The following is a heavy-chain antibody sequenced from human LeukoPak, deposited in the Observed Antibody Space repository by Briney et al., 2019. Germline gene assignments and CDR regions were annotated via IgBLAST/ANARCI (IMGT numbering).Heavy chain of an antibody. CDR2: ISANNGNT. D-gene: IGHD6-13*01. CDR1: GYTLSSYG. V-gene: IGHV1-18*04. J-gene: IGHJ4*02. Sequence: GASVKVSCKAFGYTLSSYGITWMRQVPGQGLELMGWISANNGNTNYAQKIQGRVTMTTDTSTSTAYMELRSLRSDDTAVYYCARARGGQQLVHYDYWGQGTLVTVSS. CDR3: ARARGGQQLVHYDY.